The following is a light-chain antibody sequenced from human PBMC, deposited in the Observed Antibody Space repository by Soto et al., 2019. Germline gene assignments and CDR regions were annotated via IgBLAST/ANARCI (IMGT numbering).Light chain of an antibody. J-gene: IGKJ5*01. CDR3: QQYNNWPIT. CDR2: GAS. Sequence: EVVMTQSPATLSVSPGDGATLSCRASQGVTDNLAWYRQKPGQVPRLLIYGASTRATGIPARFSGSGSGTEFTLTISSLQSEDFAIYYCQQYNNWPITFGQGTRLEIK. V-gene: IGKV3-15*01. CDR1: QGVTDN.